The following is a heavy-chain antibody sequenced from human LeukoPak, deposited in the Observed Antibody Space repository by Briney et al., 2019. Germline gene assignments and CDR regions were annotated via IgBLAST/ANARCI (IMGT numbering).Heavy chain of an antibody. CDR1: GGSISSYY. D-gene: IGHD1-26*01. CDR3: ARDRIVGATKAFDI. V-gene: IGHV4-4*07. CDR2: IYTSGST. Sequence: SETLSLTCTVSGGSISSYYWSWIRQPAGKGLEWIGRIYTSGSTNYNPSLKSRVTMSVGTSKNQFSLKLSSVTAADTAVYYCARDRIVGATKAFDIWGQGTMVTVSS. J-gene: IGHJ3*02.